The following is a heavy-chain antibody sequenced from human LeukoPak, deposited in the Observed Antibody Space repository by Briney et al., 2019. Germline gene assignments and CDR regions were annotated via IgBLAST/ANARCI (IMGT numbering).Heavy chain of an antibody. V-gene: IGHV4-39*07. CDR1: GGSISSSSYY. CDR2: IYYGGST. D-gene: IGHD1-26*01. Sequence: SETLSLTCTVSGGSISSSSYYWGWIRQPPGKGLEWIGSIYYGGSTYYNPSLKSRVTMSVDSSKNQFSLKLSSATAADTAVYYCARYSGSYCGVVYWGQGTLVTVSS. J-gene: IGHJ4*02. CDR3: ARYSGSYCGVVY.